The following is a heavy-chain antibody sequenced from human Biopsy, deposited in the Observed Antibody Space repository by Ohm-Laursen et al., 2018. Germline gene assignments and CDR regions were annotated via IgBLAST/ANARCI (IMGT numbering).Heavy chain of an antibody. Sequence: SETLSLTWSVSGGSISSSTTYYWAWLRQPPGKGLEWIGSIYNTETTFYNPSLKSRVTISVDTSTNQFSLKVSSATAADTALYFCARHPTGFWFDPWGHGTLVTVSS. CDR1: GGSISSSTTYY. J-gene: IGHJ5*02. V-gene: IGHV4-39*01. CDR2: IYNTETT. CDR3: ARHPTGFWFDP.